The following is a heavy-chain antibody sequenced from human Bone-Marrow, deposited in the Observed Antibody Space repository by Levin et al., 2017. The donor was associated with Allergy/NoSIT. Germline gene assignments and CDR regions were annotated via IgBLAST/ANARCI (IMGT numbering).Heavy chain of an antibody. Sequence: GESLKISCAASGFTFSSYSMNWVRQAPGKGLEWVSSISSSSSYIYYADSVKGRFTISRDNAKNSLYLQMNSLRAEDTAVYYCARAFTIFGDRDAFDIWGQGTMVTVSS. CDR2: ISSSSSYI. V-gene: IGHV3-21*01. D-gene: IGHD3-3*01. J-gene: IGHJ3*02. CDR1: GFTFSSYS. CDR3: ARAFTIFGDRDAFDI.